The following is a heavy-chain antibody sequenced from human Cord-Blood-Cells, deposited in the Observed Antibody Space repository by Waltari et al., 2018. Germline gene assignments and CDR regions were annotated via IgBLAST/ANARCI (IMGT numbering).Heavy chain of an antibody. D-gene: IGHD3-22*01. Sequence: EVQLVESGGGLIQPGGSLRLSCAASGFNVSSNYMSWVRQAPGKGLEWVSVIYSGGSTYYADSVKGRFTISRDNSKNTLYLQMNSLRAEDTAVYYCARASYYYDSSGYYFDYWGQGTLVTVSS. J-gene: IGHJ4*02. CDR2: IYSGGST. CDR1: GFNVSSNY. V-gene: IGHV3-53*01. CDR3: ARASYYYDSSGYYFDY.